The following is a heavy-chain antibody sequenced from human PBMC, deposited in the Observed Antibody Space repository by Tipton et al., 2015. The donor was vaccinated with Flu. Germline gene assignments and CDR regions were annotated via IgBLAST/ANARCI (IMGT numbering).Heavy chain of an antibody. D-gene: IGHD3-10*01. V-gene: IGHV4-61*02. CDR2: IYMTGST. CDR1: GGSISSRGHY. Sequence: TLSLTCTVSGGSISSRGHYWTWIRQPAGKGPEWIGRIYMTGSTNYNPSLQSRASVSVDTSRNQFSLRLNSVTAADTAMYYCARSTYYYGSGSSDYWGQETLVTVSS. J-gene: IGHJ4*02. CDR3: ARSTYYYGSGSSDY.